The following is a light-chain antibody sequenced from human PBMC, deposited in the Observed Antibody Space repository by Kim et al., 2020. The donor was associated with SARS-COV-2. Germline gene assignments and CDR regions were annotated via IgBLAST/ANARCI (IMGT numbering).Light chain of an antibody. CDR2: QDN. V-gene: IGLV3-1*01. CDR3: QAWDSSTVF. J-gene: IGLJ2*01. CDR1: ILENKF. Sequence: SYELTQPPSVSVSSGQTASITCSGDILENKFACWYQQKPGQYPVLVIYQDNKRPSGIPERFSGSNSGNTATLTISGTQAMDEADYYCQAWDSSTVFFGGGTQLTVL.